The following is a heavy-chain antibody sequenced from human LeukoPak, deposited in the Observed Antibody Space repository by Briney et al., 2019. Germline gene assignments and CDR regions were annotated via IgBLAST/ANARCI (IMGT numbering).Heavy chain of an antibody. CDR3: ARFYYYDSSGYYPRDY. CDR1: GFTFSSYS. CDR2: ISSSSSYI. V-gene: IGHV3-21*04. Sequence: PGGSLRLSCAASGFTFSSYSMNWVRQAPGKGLEWVSSISSSSSYIYYADSVKGRFTISRDNAKNSLYLQMNSLRAEDTAVYYCARFYYYDSSGYYPRDYWGQGTLVTVSS. D-gene: IGHD3-22*01. J-gene: IGHJ4*02.